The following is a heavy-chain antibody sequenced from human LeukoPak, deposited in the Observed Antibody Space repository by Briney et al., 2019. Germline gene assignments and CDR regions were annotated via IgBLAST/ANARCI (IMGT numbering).Heavy chain of an antibody. J-gene: IGHJ4*02. V-gene: IGHV3-30*03. CDR3: ARGHLHYYGSGRPPG. D-gene: IGHD3-10*01. Sequence: GGSLRLSCAASGFIFRSYGMHWVRQAPGKGLEWVALISYDGSDKYYADSVKGRFTISRDNAKNSLYLQMNSLRAEDTAMYYCARGHLHYYGSGRPPGWGQGTLVTVSS. CDR1: GFIFRSYG. CDR2: ISYDGSDK.